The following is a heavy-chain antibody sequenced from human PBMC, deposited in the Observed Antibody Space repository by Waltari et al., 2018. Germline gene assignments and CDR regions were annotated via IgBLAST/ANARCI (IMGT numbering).Heavy chain of an antibody. CDR2: IYHSGST. Sequence: QVQLQEAGPGLVKPSETLALTCAVSGYSLSSGYYWGWIRQPPGKGLEWIGIIYHSGSTYYNPSLKSRVTISVDTSKNQFSLKLSSVTAADTAVYYCAVVAAAGSGVDYWGQGTLVTVSS. CDR1: GYSLSSGYY. CDR3: AVVAAAGSGVDY. J-gene: IGHJ4*02. V-gene: IGHV4-38-2*01. D-gene: IGHD6-13*01.